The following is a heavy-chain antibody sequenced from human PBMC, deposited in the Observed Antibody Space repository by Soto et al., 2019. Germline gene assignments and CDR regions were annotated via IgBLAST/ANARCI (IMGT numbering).Heavy chain of an antibody. D-gene: IGHD3-16*02. CDR2: SRNKAQSYTT. CDR1: GFTFSDYY. Sequence: EVHLVESGGGLVQPGGSLRLSCVVSGFTFSDYYMDWVRQAPGKGLEWVGRSRNKAQSYTTEYAASVKGRFTISRDDSKSSMYVQMNSLNTEDTAVYYCGRCYNSFDNWGQGTLVTVSS. CDR3: GRCYNSFDN. V-gene: IGHV3-72*01. J-gene: IGHJ4*02.